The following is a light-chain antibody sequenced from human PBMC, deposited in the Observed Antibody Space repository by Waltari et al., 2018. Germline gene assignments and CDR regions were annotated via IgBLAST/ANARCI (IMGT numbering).Light chain of an antibody. V-gene: IGLV2-23*02. CDR1: TANVGSYPL. Sequence: SALTQPASVSGSPGQSITISCTEPTANVGSYPLLSWYQRHPGGAPKLLIYEVSERPSGVSIRFSGSKSGKTASLTISGLQPEDEADYYCCAFAGRGFYVFGTGTQVTVL. J-gene: IGLJ1*01. CDR2: EVS. CDR3: CAFAGRGFYV.